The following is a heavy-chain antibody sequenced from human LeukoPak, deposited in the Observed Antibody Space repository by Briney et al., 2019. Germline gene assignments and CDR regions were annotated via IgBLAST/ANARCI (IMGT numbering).Heavy chain of an antibody. CDR3: AKDDIVASFDAFDI. V-gene: IGHV3-48*01. CDR2: ISSSSSTI. J-gene: IGHJ3*02. D-gene: IGHD1-26*01. CDR1: GFTFSSYS. Sequence: GGSLRLSCAASGFTFSSYSMNWVRQAPGKGLEWVSYISSSSSTIYYADSVKGRFTISRDNSKNTLYLQMNSLRAEDTAVYYCAKDDIVASFDAFDIWGQGTMVTVSS.